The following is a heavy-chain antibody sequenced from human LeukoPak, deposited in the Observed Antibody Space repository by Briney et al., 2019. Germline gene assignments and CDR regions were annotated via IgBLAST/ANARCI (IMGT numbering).Heavy chain of an antibody. J-gene: IGHJ4*02. V-gene: IGHV1-8*01. CDR3: ARGLGYCSGGSCSHFDY. Sequence: ASVKVSCKASGYTFTSYDINWVRQATGQGLEWMGWINPNSGNTGYAQKFQGRVTMTRNTSIITAYMELSSLRSEDTAVYYCARGLGYCSGGSCSHFDYWGQGTLVTVSS. CDR1: GYTFTSYD. D-gene: IGHD2-15*01. CDR2: INPNSGNT.